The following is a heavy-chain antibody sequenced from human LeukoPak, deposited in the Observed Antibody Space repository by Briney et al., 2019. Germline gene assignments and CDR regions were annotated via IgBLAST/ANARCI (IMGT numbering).Heavy chain of an antibody. V-gene: IGHV5-51*01. Sequence: GESLKISCKGSGYSFTSYWIGWVRQMPGKGLEWMGIIYPGDSDTRYSPSFQGQVTISADKSISTAYLQWSSLKASDTAMYYCARHVAPAMVRGVIMLGGYFDYWGQGTLVTVSS. J-gene: IGHJ4*02. CDR2: IYPGDSDT. D-gene: IGHD3-10*01. CDR3: ARHVAPAMVRGVIMLGGYFDY. CDR1: GYSFTSYW.